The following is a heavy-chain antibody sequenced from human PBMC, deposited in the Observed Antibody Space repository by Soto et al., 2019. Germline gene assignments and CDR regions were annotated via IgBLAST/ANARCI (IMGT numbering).Heavy chain of an antibody. CDR2: IHPSGTV. CDR1: GGSLSGYY. D-gene: IGHD3-22*01. CDR3: ARGTYDSSGYCSYFDY. J-gene: IGHJ4*02. Sequence: SETLSLTCVVYGGSLSGYYWNWIRQPPGKGLEWIGEIHPSGTVTYNPSLMSRVTISADTSKNQFSLNLSSVTAADTAVYYCARGTYDSSGYCSYFDYWGQGTLVTVSS. V-gene: IGHV4-34*01.